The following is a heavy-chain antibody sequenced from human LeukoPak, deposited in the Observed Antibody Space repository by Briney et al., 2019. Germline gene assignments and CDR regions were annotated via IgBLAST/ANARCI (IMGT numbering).Heavy chain of an antibody. CDR3: ARSPFLTGRIDY. CDR1: GGSISSYY. CDR2: IYYSGST. Sequence: PSETLSLTCTVSGGSISSYYWSWIWQPPGKGLEWIGYIYYSGSTNYNPSLKSRVTISVDTSKNQFSLKLSSVTAADTAVYYCARSPFLTGRIDYWGQGTLATVSS. V-gene: IGHV4-59*01. D-gene: IGHD3-9*01. J-gene: IGHJ4*02.